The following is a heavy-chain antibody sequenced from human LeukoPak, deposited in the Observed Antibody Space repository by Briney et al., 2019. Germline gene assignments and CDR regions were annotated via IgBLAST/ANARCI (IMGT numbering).Heavy chain of an antibody. V-gene: IGHV4-38-2*01. J-gene: IGHJ5*02. CDR2: IYHSGST. Sequence: SETLSLTCAVSGYSISSGYYWGWIRQPPGKGLEWIGSIYHSGSTYYNPSLKSRVTISVDTSKNQFSLKLNSVTAADTAVYYCARHLRETTTGFDPWGQGTLVTVSS. CDR1: GYSISSGYY. D-gene: IGHD1-1*01. CDR3: ARHLRETTTGFDP.